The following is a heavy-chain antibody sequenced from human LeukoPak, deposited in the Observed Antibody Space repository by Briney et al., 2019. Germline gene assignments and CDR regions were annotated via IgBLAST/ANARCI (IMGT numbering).Heavy chain of an antibody. Sequence: PGGSLRLSCAASGFIFSDYAMHWVRQAPGKGLEYVSGISNTGGSTYYANSVKGRFTISRDNSKNTLYLQMGSLRAEDMAVYYCTGRDYFDYWGQGTLVTVSS. CDR2: ISNTGGST. CDR1: GFIFSDYA. J-gene: IGHJ4*02. V-gene: IGHV3-64*01. D-gene: IGHD1-1*01. CDR3: TGRDYFDY.